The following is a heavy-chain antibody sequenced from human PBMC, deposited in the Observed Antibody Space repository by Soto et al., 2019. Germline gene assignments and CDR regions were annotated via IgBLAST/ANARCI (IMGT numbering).Heavy chain of an antibody. J-gene: IGHJ4*02. Sequence: ASVKVSCKTSGGTFSSYAISWVRQAPGQRLEWMGWINAGNGNTKYSQKFQGRVTITRDTSASTAYMELSSLRSEDTAVYYCARDLGGWPDYWGQGTLVTVSS. CDR2: INAGNGNT. CDR1: GGTFSSYA. D-gene: IGHD2-15*01. V-gene: IGHV1-3*01. CDR3: ARDLGGWPDY.